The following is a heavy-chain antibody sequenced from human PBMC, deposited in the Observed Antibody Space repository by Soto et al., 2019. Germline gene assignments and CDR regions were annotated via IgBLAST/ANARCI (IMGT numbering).Heavy chain of an antibody. D-gene: IGHD2-8*02. CDR1: GFTFSAYD. CDR2: IGTQHDT. V-gene: IGHV3-13*01. Sequence: EVQLVESGGGLVQPGGSLRLSCAASGFTFSAYDMHWVRQATGKGLEWVSAIGTQHDTYYPESVKGRFTISRENAKNSLYRQMNSLRAGETAVYYCARQASYWHGGGGWIDPWGQGTLVTVSS. J-gene: IGHJ5*02. CDR3: ARQASYWHGGGGWIDP.